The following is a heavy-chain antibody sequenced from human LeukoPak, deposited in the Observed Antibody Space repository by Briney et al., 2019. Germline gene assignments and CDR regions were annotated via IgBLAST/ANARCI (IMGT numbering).Heavy chain of an antibody. CDR1: GFTFSSYA. CDR3: EKGYYDDVWESYYSDY. CDR2: ISGSGGST. J-gene: IGHJ4*02. V-gene: IGHV3-23*01. Sequence: GGSLRLSCAASGFTFSSYAMSWVRQAPGKGLEWVSAISGSGGSTYYADSVKGRFTISRDNSRDTLYLQMNSLRAEDTAVYYCEKGYYDDVWESYYSDYWGQGTLVTVSS. D-gene: IGHD3-16*01.